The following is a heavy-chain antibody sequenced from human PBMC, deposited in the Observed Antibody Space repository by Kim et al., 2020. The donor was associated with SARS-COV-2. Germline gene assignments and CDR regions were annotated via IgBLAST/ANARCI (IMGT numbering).Heavy chain of an antibody. Sequence: RDGSEEYYLHSVKGRFTISRDNAKNSLYLQMNSLRADDTAVYYCAREWGYWGQGTLVTVSS. D-gene: IGHD1-26*01. V-gene: IGHV3-7*01. CDR3: AREWGY. J-gene: IGHJ4*02. CDR2: RDGSEE.